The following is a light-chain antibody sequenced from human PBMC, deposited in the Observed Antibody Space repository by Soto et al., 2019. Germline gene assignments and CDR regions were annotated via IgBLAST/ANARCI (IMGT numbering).Light chain of an antibody. CDR2: GAS. CDR3: QQYNKWPPYT. V-gene: IGKV3-15*01. Sequence: EIVLTQSPAILSVSPGDRATLSCRAGQSVGSNLAWYQQKVGQPPRLLIYGASTRAIGIPARFSGSGSGTEFTLTISSLQSEDFAGYYCQQYNKWPPYTFGQGTKVDIK. CDR1: QSVGSN. J-gene: IGKJ2*01.